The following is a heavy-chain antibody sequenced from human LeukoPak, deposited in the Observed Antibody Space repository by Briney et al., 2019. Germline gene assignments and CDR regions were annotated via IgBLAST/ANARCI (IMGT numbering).Heavy chain of an antibody. D-gene: IGHD6-13*01. J-gene: IGHJ5*02. V-gene: IGHV1-2*04. CDR2: INPNSGGT. CDR1: GYTFTGYY. CDR3: ARSGPLVNSSSHNWFDP. Sequence: ASVKVSCKASGYTFTGYYMHWVRQAPGQGLEWMGWINPNSGGTNYAQKFQGWVTMTRDTSISTAYMELSRLRSDDTAVYHCARSGPLVNSSSHNWFDPWGQGTLVTVSS.